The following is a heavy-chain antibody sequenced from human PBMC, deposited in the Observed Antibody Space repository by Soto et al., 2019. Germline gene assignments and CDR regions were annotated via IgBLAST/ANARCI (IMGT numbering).Heavy chain of an antibody. D-gene: IGHD4-17*01. CDR3: ARGLTGGDYLLGWFDP. CDR1: GGSISSGGYY. V-gene: IGHV4-31*03. J-gene: IGHJ5*02. Sequence: QVQLQESGPGLVKPSQTLSLTCTVSGGSISSGGYYWSWIRQHPGKGLEWIGYIYYSGSTYYNPSLKSRVTISVDTSKTQFSLKLSSVTAADTAVYYCARGLTGGDYLLGWFDPWGQGTLVTVSS. CDR2: IYYSGST.